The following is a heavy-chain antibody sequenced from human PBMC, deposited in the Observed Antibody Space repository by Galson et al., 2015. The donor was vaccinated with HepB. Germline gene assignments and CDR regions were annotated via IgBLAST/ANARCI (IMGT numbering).Heavy chain of an antibody. CDR3: ARGLVTMVRGNLSGGYYFDY. V-gene: IGHV3-33*08. CDR2: IWYDGSNK. Sequence: SLRLSCAASGFTFSSYGMHWVRQAPGKGLEWVAVIWYDGSNKYYADSVKGRFTISRDNSKNTLYLQMNSLRAEDTAVYYCARGLVTMVRGNLSGGYYFDYWGQGTLVTVSS. CDR1: GFTFSSYG. J-gene: IGHJ4*02. D-gene: IGHD3-10*01.